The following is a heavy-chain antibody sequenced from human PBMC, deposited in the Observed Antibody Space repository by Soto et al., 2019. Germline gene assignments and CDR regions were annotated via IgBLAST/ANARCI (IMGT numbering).Heavy chain of an antibody. V-gene: IGHV1-46*01. J-gene: IGHJ1*01. Sequence: GASVKVSCKASGYTFTSYYMHWVRQAPGQGLEWMGIINPSGGSTSYAQKFQGRVTMTRDTSTSTVYMELSSLRSEDTAVYYCARRPDFTMVRGVHDRAEYFQHWGQGTLVTVSS. CDR3: ARRPDFTMVRGVHDRAEYFQH. CDR2: INPSGGST. CDR1: GYTFTSYY. D-gene: IGHD3-10*01.